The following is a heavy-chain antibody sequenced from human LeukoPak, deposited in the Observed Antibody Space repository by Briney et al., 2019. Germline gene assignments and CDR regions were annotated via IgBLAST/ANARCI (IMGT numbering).Heavy chain of an antibody. V-gene: IGHV1-2*02. Sequence: GASVKVSCKAFGYTFTGNNIYWVRQAPGQGLEWMGWINPNGGPIYAQKFQGRVTMTRDTSISTAYMELNRLRSDDTAVYYCARNGVMVRAYDYWGQGTLVTVSS. D-gene: IGHD3-10*01. CDR2: INPNGGP. CDR1: GYTFTGNN. CDR3: ARNGVMVRAYDY. J-gene: IGHJ4*02.